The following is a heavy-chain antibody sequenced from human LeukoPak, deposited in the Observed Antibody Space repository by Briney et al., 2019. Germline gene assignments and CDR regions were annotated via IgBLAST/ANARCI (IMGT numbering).Heavy chain of an antibody. CDR3: ARVGGYCSSTSCYYYFDY. D-gene: IGHD2-2*01. CDR2: INPNSGGT. V-gene: IGHV1-2*06. CDR1: GYTFTGYY. J-gene: IGHJ4*02. Sequence: GASVRVSCKASGYTFTGYYMHWVRQAPGQGLEWMGRINPNSGGTNYAQKFQGRVTMTRDTSISTAYMELSRLRSDDTAVYYCARVGGYCSSTSCYYYFDYWGQGTLVTVSS.